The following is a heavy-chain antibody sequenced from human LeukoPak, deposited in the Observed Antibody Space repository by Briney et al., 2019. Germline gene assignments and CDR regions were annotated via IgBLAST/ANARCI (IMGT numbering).Heavy chain of an antibody. CDR2: ISSSGGII. CDR1: GFTFSDYY. J-gene: IGHJ4*02. Sequence: GGSLRLSCAASGFTFSDYYMNWIRQAPGKGLEWVSYISSSGGIIYYADSVKGRFTISRDNAKNSLYLQMNSLRAEDTAVYYCARQYSYGSRAFDYWGQGTLVTVSS. CDR3: ARQYSYGSRAFDY. V-gene: IGHV3-11*01. D-gene: IGHD5-18*01.